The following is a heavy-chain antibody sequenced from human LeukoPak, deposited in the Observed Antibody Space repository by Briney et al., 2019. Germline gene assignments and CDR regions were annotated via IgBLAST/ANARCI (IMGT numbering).Heavy chain of an antibody. Sequence: ASVKVSCTASGYTFTSYYMHWVRQAPGQGLEGMGIIQPSGGSTSYAQKFQGRVTMPRDTSTGTCYMERSSLRSEVTAVYYCARARRYSGYSLDYWGQGTLVTVSS. CDR3: ARARRYSGYSLDY. J-gene: IGHJ4*02. CDR1: GYTFTSYY. D-gene: IGHD5-12*01. V-gene: IGHV1-46*01. CDR2: IQPSGGST.